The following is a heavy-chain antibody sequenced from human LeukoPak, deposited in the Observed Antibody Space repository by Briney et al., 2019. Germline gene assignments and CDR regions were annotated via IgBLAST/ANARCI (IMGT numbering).Heavy chain of an antibody. CDR1: GFTFSSYE. Sequence: GGSLRLSCAASGFTFSSYEMNWVRQAPGKGLEWVSAISGSGGSTYYADSVKGRFTISRDNSKNTLYLQMNSLRAEDTAVYYCAKSDFWSGYPTDYWGQGTLVTVSS. V-gene: IGHV3-23*01. CDR3: AKSDFWSGYPTDY. CDR2: ISGSGGST. D-gene: IGHD3-3*01. J-gene: IGHJ4*02.